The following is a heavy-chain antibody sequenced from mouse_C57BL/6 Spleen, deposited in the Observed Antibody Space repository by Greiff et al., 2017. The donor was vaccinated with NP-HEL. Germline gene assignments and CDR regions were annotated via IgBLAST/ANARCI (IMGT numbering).Heavy chain of an antibody. CDR3: ARLGGYTWYFDV. Sequence: EVQLQQSGPELVKPGASVKIPCKASGYTFTDYNMDWVKQSHGKSLEWIGDINPNNGGTIYNQKFKGKATLTVDKSSSTAYMELRSLTSEDTAVYYCARLGGYTWYFDVWGTGTTVTVAS. D-gene: IGHD2-2*01. J-gene: IGHJ1*03. V-gene: IGHV1-18*01. CDR2: INPNNGGT. CDR1: GYTFTDYN.